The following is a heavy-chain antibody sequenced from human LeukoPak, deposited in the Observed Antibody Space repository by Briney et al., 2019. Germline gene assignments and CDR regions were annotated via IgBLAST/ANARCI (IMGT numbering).Heavy chain of an antibody. V-gene: IGHV4-39*07. Sequence: SETLSLTCTVSGGSISSSSYYWGWIRQPPGKGLEWIGSIYYSGSTYYNPSLKSRVTISVDTSKNQFSLKLSSVTAADTAVYYCARVDYYDSSGYYRWFDPWGQGTLVTVSS. D-gene: IGHD3-22*01. CDR2: IYYSGST. CDR1: GGSISSSSYY. J-gene: IGHJ5*02. CDR3: ARVDYYDSSGYYRWFDP.